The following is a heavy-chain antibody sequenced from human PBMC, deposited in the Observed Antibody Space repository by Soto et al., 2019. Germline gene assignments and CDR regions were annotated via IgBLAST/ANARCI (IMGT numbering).Heavy chain of an antibody. D-gene: IGHD2-15*01. CDR3: ARLVVVVVAPSAYGRFDP. CDR2: IFHSGNS. Sequence: SETLSLTCTVSGDSITTGYYYWGCLRQPPGKGLEWIGSIFHSGNSSYNPSLKSRVTISVGTSNNQFSLNLTSVTAADTAVYYCARLVVVVVAPSAYGRFDPWGQGTLVTVS. V-gene: IGHV4-39*01. J-gene: IGHJ5*02. CDR1: GDSITTGYYY.